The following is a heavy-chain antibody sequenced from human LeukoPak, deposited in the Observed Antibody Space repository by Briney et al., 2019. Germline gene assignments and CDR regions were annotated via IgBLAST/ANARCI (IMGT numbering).Heavy chain of an antibody. V-gene: IGHV3-7*03. Sequence: GGPLRLSCAASVFTFSSYWMNWVRQAPGKGLEWVANIKQDGNEKNYVDSVRGRFTISRDNAKNSLYLQMNSLRAEDTAVYYCASYPTPGIAAAGTFNYWGQGTLVAVSS. CDR3: ASYPTPGIAAAGTFNY. D-gene: IGHD6-13*01. J-gene: IGHJ4*02. CDR1: VFTFSSYW. CDR2: IKQDGNEK.